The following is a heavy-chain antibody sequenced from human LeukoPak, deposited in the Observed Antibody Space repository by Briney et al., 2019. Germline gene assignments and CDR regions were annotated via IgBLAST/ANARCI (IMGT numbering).Heavy chain of an antibody. V-gene: IGHV3-23*01. D-gene: IGHD4-17*01. Sequence: PGGSLRLSRAASGFTFSNRSMSWVRQAPGKGLEWVSTIGASDGTTYYADSVKGRFTISRDNSKNTLYLQMNSLRAEDTAVYYCAKVRATVTPLFDYWGQGTLVTVSS. J-gene: IGHJ4*02. CDR1: GFTFSNRS. CDR3: AKVRATVTPLFDY. CDR2: IGASDGTT.